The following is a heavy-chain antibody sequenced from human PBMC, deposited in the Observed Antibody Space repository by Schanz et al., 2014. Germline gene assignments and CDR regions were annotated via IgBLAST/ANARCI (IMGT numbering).Heavy chain of an antibody. CDR3: ARETTIITGGAFDV. V-gene: IGHV1-18*01. CDR1: GYSFTTYD. Sequence: QVQLVQSAPEVKKPGASVKVSCKASGYSFTTYDLNWVRQAPGQGPEWMGWISAFDDKTDYAQNFQGRLIMTTDTSTTTVYMELRGLRSDDTAVYYCARETTIITGGAFDVWGQGTMVTVSS. D-gene: IGHD3-9*01. J-gene: IGHJ3*01. CDR2: ISAFDDKT.